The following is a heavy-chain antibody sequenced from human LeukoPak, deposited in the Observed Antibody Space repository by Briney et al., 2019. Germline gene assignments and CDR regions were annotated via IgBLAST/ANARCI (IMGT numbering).Heavy chain of an antibody. V-gene: IGHV3-15*01. CDR1: GFTFSNAW. Sequence: GGSLRLSCAASGFTFSNAWMSWVRQAPGKGLEWVGRVKSKTDGGTTDYAAPVKGRFIISRDDSKNTLYLQMNSLKTEDTAVYYRTTLDTGITMVRGVIAYGMDVWGQGTTVTVSS. J-gene: IGHJ6*02. D-gene: IGHD3-10*01. CDR2: VKSKTDGGTT. CDR3: TTLDTGITMVRGVIAYGMDV.